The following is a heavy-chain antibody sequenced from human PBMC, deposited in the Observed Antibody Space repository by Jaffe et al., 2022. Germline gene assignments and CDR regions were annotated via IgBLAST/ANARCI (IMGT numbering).Heavy chain of an antibody. CDR1: GFTFSSYE. CDR2: ISSSGSTI. Sequence: EVQLVESGGGLVQPGGSLRLSCAASGFTFSSYEMNWVRQAPGKGLEWVSYISSSGSTIYYADSVKGRFTISRDNAKNSLYLQMNSLRAEDTAVYYCARATYYYGSGSPMPWYWGQGTLVTVSS. D-gene: IGHD3-10*01. J-gene: IGHJ4*02. V-gene: IGHV3-48*03. CDR3: ARATYYYGSGSPMPWY.